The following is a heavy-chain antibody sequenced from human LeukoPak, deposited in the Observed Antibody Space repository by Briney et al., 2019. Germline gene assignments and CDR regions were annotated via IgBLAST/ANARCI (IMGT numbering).Heavy chain of an antibody. D-gene: IGHD1-7*01. Sequence: SETLSLTCAVYGGSFSNYYWNWIRQPPGKGLEWLGEINDNGRANYNPSLMSRVTVSVDTSTNQFSLRLTSVTATDTAVYYCARRWNYGRNYYIDVWGKGATVSVSS. V-gene: IGHV4-34*01. CDR2: INDNGRA. CDR3: ARRWNYGRNYYIDV. J-gene: IGHJ6*03. CDR1: GGSFSNYY.